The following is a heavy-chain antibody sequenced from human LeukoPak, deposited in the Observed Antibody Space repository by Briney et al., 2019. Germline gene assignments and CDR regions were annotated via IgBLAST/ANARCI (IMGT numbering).Heavy chain of an antibody. D-gene: IGHD3-3*01. Sequence: SQTLSLTCTVSGGSISSGGYYWSWLRQHPGQGLEWIGYIYYSGSTCYNLSIKSRVTISVDTSKNQFSLKLSSVTAADTAVYYCARSTIFGVVIDYWGQGTLVTVSS. CDR1: GGSISSGGYY. CDR3: ARSTIFGVVIDY. J-gene: IGHJ4*02. CDR2: IYYSGST. V-gene: IGHV4-31*03.